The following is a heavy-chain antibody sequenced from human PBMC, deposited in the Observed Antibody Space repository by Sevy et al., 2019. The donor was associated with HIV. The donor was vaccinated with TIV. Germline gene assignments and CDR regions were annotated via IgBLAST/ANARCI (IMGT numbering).Heavy chain of an antibody. D-gene: IGHD2-15*01. CDR2: ISSSSSYI. CDR1: GFTFSSYS. Sequence: GGSLRLPCAASGFTFSSYSMNWVRQAPGKGLEWVSSISSSSSYIYYADSVKGRFTISRDNAKNSLYLQMNSLRAEDTAVYYCARDEIVYCSGGSCYAYGYGMDVWGQGTTVTVSS. V-gene: IGHV3-21*01. CDR3: ARDEIVYCSGGSCYAYGYGMDV. J-gene: IGHJ6*02.